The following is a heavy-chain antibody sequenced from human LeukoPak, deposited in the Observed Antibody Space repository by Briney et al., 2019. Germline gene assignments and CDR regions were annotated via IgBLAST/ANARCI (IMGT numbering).Heavy chain of an antibody. CDR1: GFTFSSYT. CDR3: ARSRPNDYDSSGYYAFDI. CDR2: ISSTSSNI. J-gene: IGHJ3*02. D-gene: IGHD3-22*01. Sequence: KHWGSLRLSCGASGFTFSSYTMNWVRQAPGKGLEWVSSISSTSSNIYYADSVKGRFTISRDNAKNSLYLQMNSLRADDTAVYYCARSRPNDYDSSGYYAFDIWGQGTMVTVSS. V-gene: IGHV3-21*06.